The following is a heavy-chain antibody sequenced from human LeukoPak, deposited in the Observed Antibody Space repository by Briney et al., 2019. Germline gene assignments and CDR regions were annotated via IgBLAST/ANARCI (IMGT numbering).Heavy chain of an antibody. D-gene: IGHD3-22*01. J-gene: IGHJ5*02. CDR2: IYYSGIS. CDR3: ARDQIYDSSGYTNWFDP. CDR1: GASISSHY. V-gene: IGHV4-59*11. Sequence: SETLSLTCTVSGASISSHYWSWIRQPPGKGLEWIGYIYYSGISNYNPSLKSRVTISVDTSKNQFSLKLTSVTAADTAVYYCARDQIYDSSGYTNWFDPWGQGTLVTVSS.